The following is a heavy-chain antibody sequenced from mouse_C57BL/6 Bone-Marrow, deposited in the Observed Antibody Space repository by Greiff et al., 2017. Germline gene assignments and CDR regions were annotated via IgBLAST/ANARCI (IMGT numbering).Heavy chain of an antibody. V-gene: IGHV5-4*01. J-gene: IGHJ4*01. CDR2: ISDGGSYT. CDR3: ARDYYGRGYYAMDY. D-gene: IGHD1-1*01. Sequence: EVKVEESGGGLVKPGGSLKLSCAASGFTFSSYAMSWVRQTPEKRLEWVATISDGGSYTYYPDNVKGRFTISRDNAKNNLYLQMSHLKSEDTAMYYCARDYYGRGYYAMDYWGQGTSVTVSS. CDR1: GFTFSSYA.